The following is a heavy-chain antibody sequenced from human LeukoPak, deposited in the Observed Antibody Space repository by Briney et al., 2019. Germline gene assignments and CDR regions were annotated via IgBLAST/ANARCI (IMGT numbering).Heavy chain of an antibody. CDR3: ATTWRLRWQRGALDI. D-gene: IGHD4-23*01. J-gene: IGHJ3*02. CDR2: FDPEDGET. Sequence: WASVKVSCKVSGYTLTELSMHWVRQAPGKGLEWMGGFDPEDGETIYAQKFQGRVTMAEDTSTDTAYMELSSLRSEDTAVYYCATTWRLRWQRGALDIWGQGTMVTVSS. V-gene: IGHV1-24*01. CDR1: GYTLTELS.